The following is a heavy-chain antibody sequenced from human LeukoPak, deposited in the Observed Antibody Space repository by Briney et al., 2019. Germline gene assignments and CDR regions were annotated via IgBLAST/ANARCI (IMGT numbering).Heavy chain of an antibody. J-gene: IGHJ4*02. D-gene: IGHD5-18*01. CDR2: ISWNSGSI. CDR3: AKGGSTAMAKYYFDY. Sequence: PGGSLRLSCAASGFTFDDYAMHWVRHAPGKGLEWVSGISWNSGSIGYADSVKGRFTISRDNAKNSLYLQMNSLRAEDTALYYCAKGGSTAMAKYYFDYWGQGTLVTVSS. CDR1: GFTFDDYA. V-gene: IGHV3-9*01.